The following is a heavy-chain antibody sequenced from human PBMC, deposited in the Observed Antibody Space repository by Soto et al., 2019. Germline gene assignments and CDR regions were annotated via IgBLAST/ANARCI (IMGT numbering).Heavy chain of an antibody. V-gene: IGHV1-69*08. CDR1: GGTFSSYT. D-gene: IGHD4-17*01. CDR3: ARDYYGGNAYYYGMDV. CDR2: IIPILGIA. J-gene: IGHJ6*02. Sequence: QVLLVQSGAEVKKPGSSVKVSCKASGGTFSSYTISWVRQAPGQGLEWMGRIIPILGIANYAQKFQGRVTITADKSTSTAYMELSSLRSEDTAVYYCARDYYGGNAYYYGMDVWGQGTTVTVSS.